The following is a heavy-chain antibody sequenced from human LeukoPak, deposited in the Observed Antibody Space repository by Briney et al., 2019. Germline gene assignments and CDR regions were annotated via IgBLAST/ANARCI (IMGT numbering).Heavy chain of an antibody. CDR2: IYYSGST. V-gene: IGHV4-39*07. CDR1: GGSISSSSYY. CDR3: ARASGVLRPPHAFDI. Sequence: SETLSLTCTVSGGSISSSSYYWGWIRQPPGKGLEWIGSIYYSGSTYYNPSLKSRVTISVDTSKNQFSLKLSSVTAADTAVYYCARASGVLRPPHAFDIWGQGTMVTVSS. J-gene: IGHJ3*02. D-gene: IGHD2-15*01.